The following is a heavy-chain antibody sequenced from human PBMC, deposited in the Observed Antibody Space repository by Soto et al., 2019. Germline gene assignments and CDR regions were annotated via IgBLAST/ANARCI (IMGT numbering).Heavy chain of an antibody. CDR2: IIPIFGTA. CDR3: ATEITGTTQGYYYYYGMDV. Sequence: SVKVSCKASGGTFISSAISWVRQAPGQGLEWMGGIIPIFGTANYAQKFQGRVTITADESTSTAYMELSSLRSEDTAVYYCATEITGTTQGYYYYYGMDVWGQGTTVTAP. D-gene: IGHD1-7*01. J-gene: IGHJ6*02. V-gene: IGHV1-69*13. CDR1: GGTFISSA.